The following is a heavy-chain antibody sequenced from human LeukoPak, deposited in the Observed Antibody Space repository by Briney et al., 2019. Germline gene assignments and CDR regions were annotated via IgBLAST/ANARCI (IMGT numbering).Heavy chain of an antibody. CDR2: IYYSGST. Sequence: SETLSLTCTVSGGSISSYYWSWIRQPPGKGLEWIGYIYYSGSTYYNPSLKSRVTISVDTSKNQFSLKLSSVTAADTAVYYCARELSGYDILTGLIHYYYYYYMDVWGKGTTVTVSS. J-gene: IGHJ6*03. D-gene: IGHD3-9*01. V-gene: IGHV4-59*12. CDR1: GGSISSYY. CDR3: ARELSGYDILTGLIHYYYYYYMDV.